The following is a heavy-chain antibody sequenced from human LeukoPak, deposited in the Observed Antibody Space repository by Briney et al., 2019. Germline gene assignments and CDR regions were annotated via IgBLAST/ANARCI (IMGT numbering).Heavy chain of an antibody. Sequence: GGSLRLSCAASGFTFSSYAMNWVRQAPGKGLEWVSVISGSGASTYYADSVKGRFTISRDNSKNTLYLQMNSLRAEDTAVYYCAKAPYSVGTQPFDYWGQGTLVTVSS. V-gene: IGHV3-23*01. D-gene: IGHD1-26*01. CDR3: AKAPYSVGTQPFDY. CDR2: ISGSGAST. CDR1: GFTFSSYA. J-gene: IGHJ4*02.